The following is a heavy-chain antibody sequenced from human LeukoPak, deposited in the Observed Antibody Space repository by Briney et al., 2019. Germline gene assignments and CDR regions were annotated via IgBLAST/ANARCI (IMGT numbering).Heavy chain of an antibody. CDR1: GFTFSSYS. J-gene: IGHJ4*02. D-gene: IGHD6-13*01. Sequence: GGSLRLSCAASGFTFSSYSMNWVRQAPGKGLEWVSYISSSSSTIYYADSVKGRFTISRDNAKNSLYLQMNSLRAEDTAVYYCARDGLGIAAAGTIDYWGQGTLVTVSS. V-gene: IGHV3-48*01. CDR2: ISSSSSTI. CDR3: ARDGLGIAAAGTIDY.